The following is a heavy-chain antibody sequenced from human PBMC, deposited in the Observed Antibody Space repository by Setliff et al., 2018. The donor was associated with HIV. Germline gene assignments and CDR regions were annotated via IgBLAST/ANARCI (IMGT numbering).Heavy chain of an antibody. CDR1: GGSISSGSYY. Sequence: SETLSLTCTVSGGSISSGSYYWSWIRQPPGKGLEWIGSIYYSGSTYYNPSLKSRVTISVDTSKNQFSLKLSSVTAADTAVYYCARTGYSSSWYFDYWGQGTLVTVSS. J-gene: IGHJ4*02. V-gene: IGHV4-39*07. CDR3: ARTGYSSSWYFDY. CDR2: IYYSGST. D-gene: IGHD6-13*01.